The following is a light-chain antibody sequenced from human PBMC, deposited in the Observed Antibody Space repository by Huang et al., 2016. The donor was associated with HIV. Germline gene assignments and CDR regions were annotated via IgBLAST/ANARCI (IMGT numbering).Light chain of an antibody. CDR1: ESLLPSNGYHY. V-gene: IGKV2-28*01. CDR3: MQALQTRT. CDR2: LGS. Sequence: DIVMTQSPLSLPVTPGEPASISCRSRESLLPSNGYHYLHWYLQKPGQSPQRLIYLGSNRGSGVPDRCSGSGSGTDFTLKISRVEAEDVGIYYCMQALQTRTFGQGTKVEIK. J-gene: IGKJ1*01.